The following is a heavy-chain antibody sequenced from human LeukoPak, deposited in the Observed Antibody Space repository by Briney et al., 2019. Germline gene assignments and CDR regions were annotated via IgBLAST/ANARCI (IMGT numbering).Heavy chain of an antibody. CDR2: ISGNGGST. J-gene: IGHJ4*02. V-gene: IGHV3-64*01. CDR3: ARITSGDYEDY. Sequence: PGGSLRLSCAASGFTFSSYAMHWVRQAPGKGLEYVSAISGNGGSTYYANSVKGRFTISRDNSNNTQYLQMGSLRAEDMAVYYCARITSGDYEDYWGQGTLVTVSS. D-gene: IGHD4-17*01. CDR1: GFTFSSYA.